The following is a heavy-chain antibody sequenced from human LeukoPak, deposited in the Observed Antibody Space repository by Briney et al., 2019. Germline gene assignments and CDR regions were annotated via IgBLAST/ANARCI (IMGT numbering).Heavy chain of an antibody. J-gene: IGHJ3*02. CDR1: GFTLSSYA. Sequence: GSLRLSCAASGFTLSSYAMSWVRQAPGKGLEWVSIVSGGGGSTYYADSVKGRFTISRDNAKNSLYLQMNSLRAEDTAVYYCAREGTDDAFDIWGQGTMVTVSS. V-gene: IGHV3-23*01. CDR2: VSGGGGST. D-gene: IGHD1-1*01. CDR3: AREGTDDAFDI.